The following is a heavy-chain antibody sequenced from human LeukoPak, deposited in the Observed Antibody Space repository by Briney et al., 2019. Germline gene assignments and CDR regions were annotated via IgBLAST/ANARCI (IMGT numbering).Heavy chain of an antibody. Sequence: GGSLRLSCAASGFTFSSYGMHWVRQAPGKGLEWVAVIWYDGSNKYYADSVKGRFTISRDNSKNTLYLQMNSLRAEDTAVYYCAREHIVVVPAANPYYYYYGMDVWGQGTTVTVSS. CDR2: IWYDGSNK. D-gene: IGHD2-2*01. CDR1: GFTFSSYG. V-gene: IGHV3-33*01. J-gene: IGHJ6*02. CDR3: AREHIVVVPAANPYYYYYGMDV.